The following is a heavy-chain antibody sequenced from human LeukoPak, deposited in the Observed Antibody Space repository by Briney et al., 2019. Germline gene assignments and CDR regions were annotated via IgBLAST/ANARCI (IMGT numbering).Heavy chain of an antibody. CDR3: ARSPRYCSGGSCYFLHY. J-gene: IGHJ4*02. CDR1: GGSLSAYY. CDR2: VNHSGSA. D-gene: IGHD2-15*01. Sequence: SETLSLTCAVYGGSLSAYYWSWIRQPPGKGLEWIGEVNHSGSANYNPSLKSRVTTPVDTSKNQFSLKLSSVTAADTAVYYCARSPRYCSGGSCYFLHYWGQGTLVTVSS. V-gene: IGHV4-34*01.